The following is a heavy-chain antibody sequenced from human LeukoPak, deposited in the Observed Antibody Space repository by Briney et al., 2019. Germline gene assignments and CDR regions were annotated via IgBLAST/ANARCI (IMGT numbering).Heavy chain of an antibody. CDR3: ARGGTTVTLFDY. D-gene: IGHD1-1*01. J-gene: IGHJ4*02. Sequence: ASVKVSCKASGYTFTGYYMHWVRQAPGQGLEWMGWINPNSGGTNYAQKFQGRVTTTRDTSIGTAYMELSRLRSDDTAVYYCARGGTTVTLFDYWGQGTLVTVSS. V-gene: IGHV1-2*02. CDR2: INPNSGGT. CDR1: GYTFTGYY.